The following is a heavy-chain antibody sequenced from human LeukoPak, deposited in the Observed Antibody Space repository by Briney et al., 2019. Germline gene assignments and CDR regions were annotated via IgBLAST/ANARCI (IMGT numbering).Heavy chain of an antibody. V-gene: IGHV4-34*01. Sequence: SETLSLTCAVYGGSFSGYYWSWIRQPPGKGLEWIGEINHSGSTNYNPSLKSRVTISVDTSKNQFSLKLSSVTAADTAVYYCARDPQTGRPDYWGQGTLVTVSS. CDR1: GGSFSGYY. J-gene: IGHJ4*02. CDR3: ARDPQTGRPDY. D-gene: IGHD1-1*01. CDR2: INHSGST.